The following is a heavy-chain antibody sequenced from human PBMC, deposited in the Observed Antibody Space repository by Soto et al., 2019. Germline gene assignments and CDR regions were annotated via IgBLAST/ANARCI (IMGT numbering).Heavy chain of an antibody. V-gene: IGHV4-30-4*01. CDR3: ARYCSSTSCYARYYYYYGMDV. CDR1: GGSISSGDYY. CDR2: IYYSGST. D-gene: IGHD2-2*01. J-gene: IGHJ6*02. Sequence: QVQLQESGPGLVKPSQTLSLTCTVSGGSISSGDYYWSWIRQPPGKGLEWIGYIYYSGSTYYNPSLKSRVTISVDTSKNQFSLKLRSVTAADTAVYYCARYCSSTSCYARYYYYYGMDVWGQGTTVTVSS.